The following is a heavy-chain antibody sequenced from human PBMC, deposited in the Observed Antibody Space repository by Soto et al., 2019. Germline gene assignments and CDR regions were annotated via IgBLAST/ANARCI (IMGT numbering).Heavy chain of an antibody. Sequence: ASAEVSCKASGYTFDSYCISWVRQAPGQGLEWMGWISAYNGNTNYAQKLQGRVTMTTDTSTSTAYIELRSLRSDDTAVYYCARDSNWFDPWGQGTLVTVSS. J-gene: IGHJ5*02. CDR2: ISAYNGNT. CDR1: GYTFDSYC. CDR3: ARDSNWFDP. V-gene: IGHV1-18*01.